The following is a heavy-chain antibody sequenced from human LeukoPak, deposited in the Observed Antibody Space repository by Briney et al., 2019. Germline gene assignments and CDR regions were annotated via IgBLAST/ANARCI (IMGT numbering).Heavy chain of an antibody. CDR1: GYSFTSYW. Sequence: GESLKISCKGSGYSFTSYWIGWVRQMPGKGLEWMGIIYPGDPDTRYSPSFQGQVTISADKSISTAYLQWSSLKASDTAMYYCAMPNTAMALPGAFDIWGQGTMVTVSS. V-gene: IGHV5-51*01. J-gene: IGHJ3*02. CDR3: AMPNTAMALPGAFDI. D-gene: IGHD5-18*01. CDR2: IYPGDPDT.